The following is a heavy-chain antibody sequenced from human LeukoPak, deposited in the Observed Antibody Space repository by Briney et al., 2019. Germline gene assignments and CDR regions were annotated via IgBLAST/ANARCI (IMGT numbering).Heavy chain of an antibody. J-gene: IGHJ4*02. CDR3: AKAEDIVVVPAAIGN. CDR2: ISISGDAT. CDR1: GFSFNKYA. V-gene: IGHV3-23*01. D-gene: IGHD2-2*02. Sequence: GGSLRLSCAASGFSFNKYAMSWVRQAPGKGLEWVSAISISGDATYYADSVKGRFTISRDNSKNTLYLQMNSLRAEDTAVYYCAKAEDIVVVPAAIGNWGQGTLVTVSS.